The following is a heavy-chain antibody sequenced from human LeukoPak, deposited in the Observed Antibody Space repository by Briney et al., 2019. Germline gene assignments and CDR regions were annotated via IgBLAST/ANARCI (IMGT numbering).Heavy chain of an antibody. V-gene: IGHV1-2*02. CDR1: GYTFTGYY. CDR3: ARDPVTGTRGF. CDR2: INPNSGGT. D-gene: IGHD1-1*01. Sequence: ASVKVSCTASGYTFTGYYMHWVRQAPGQGLEWMGWINPNSGGTNYAQKFQGRVTMTRDTSISTAYMELSGLRSDDTCVYYCARDPVTGTRGFGGEGTLVSVFS. J-gene: IGHJ4*02.